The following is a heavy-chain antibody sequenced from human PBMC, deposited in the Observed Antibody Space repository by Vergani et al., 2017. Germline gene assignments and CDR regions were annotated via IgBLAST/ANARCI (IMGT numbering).Heavy chain of an antibody. Sequence: QVQLQESGPGLVKPSQTLSLTCTVSGGSISSGDYYWSWIRQPPGKGLEWIGYIYYSGSTYYNPSLKSRVTISVDTSKNQFSLKLSSVTAADTAVYYCARAGIDIVVVPAAIGYFDLWGRGTLVTVSS. J-gene: IGHJ2*01. CDR2: IYYSGST. V-gene: IGHV4-30-4*01. CDR1: GGSISSGDYY. CDR3: ARAGIDIVVVPAAIGYFDL. D-gene: IGHD2-2*01.